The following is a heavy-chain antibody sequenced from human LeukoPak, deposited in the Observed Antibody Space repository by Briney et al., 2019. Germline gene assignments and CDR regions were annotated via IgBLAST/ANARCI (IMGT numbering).Heavy chain of an antibody. V-gene: IGHV5-51*01. CDR1: GYSFTTYW. CDR3: ARQTAMGRSGDY. J-gene: IGHJ4*02. CDR2: IDPSDSDT. Sequence: GESLKISWKASGYSFTTYWIGWVRQMPGKGLEWMGIIDPSDSDTRYTPSFQGQVTISADKSLTTACLQWNSLKASDTALYYCARQTAMGRSGDYWGQGTLVTVSS. D-gene: IGHD5-18*01.